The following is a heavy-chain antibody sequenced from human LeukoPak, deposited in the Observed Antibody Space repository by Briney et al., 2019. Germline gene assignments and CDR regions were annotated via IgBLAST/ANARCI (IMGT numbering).Heavy chain of an antibody. CDR1: GYTFTGYF. J-gene: IGHJ4*02. Sequence: SVKVSCKASGYTFTGYFMHWVRQAPGQGLEWMGGIIPIFGTANYAQKFQGRVTITADESTSTAYMELSSLRSEDTAVYYCALQPRYFDWFLVWGQGTLVTVSS. V-gene: IGHV1-69*13. D-gene: IGHD3-9*01. CDR2: IIPIFGTA. CDR3: ALQPRYFDWFLV.